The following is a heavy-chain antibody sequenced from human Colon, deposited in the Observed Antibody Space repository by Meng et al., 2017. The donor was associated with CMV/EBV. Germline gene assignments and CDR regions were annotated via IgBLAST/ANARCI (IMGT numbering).Heavy chain of an antibody. CDR2: INPNSGGT. Sequence: ASVKVSCKASGYTFTGYYMHWVRQAPGQGLEWMGWINPNSGGTNYAQKFQGGVTMTRDTSISTAYMELSRLRSDDTAVYYCARDPSGGMATILRNDAFDIWGQGTMVTVSS. CDR1: GYTFTGYY. J-gene: IGHJ3*02. D-gene: IGHD5-24*01. V-gene: IGHV1-2*02. CDR3: ARDPSGGMATILRNDAFDI.